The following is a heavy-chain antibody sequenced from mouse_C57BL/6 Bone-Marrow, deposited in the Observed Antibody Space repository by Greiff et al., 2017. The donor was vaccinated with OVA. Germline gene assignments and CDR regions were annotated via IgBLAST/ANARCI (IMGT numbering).Heavy chain of an antibody. D-gene: IGHD2-1*01. CDR1: GYTFTSYG. J-gene: IGHJ4*01. Sequence: QVQLKESGAELARPGASVKLSCKASGYTFTSYGISWVKQRTGQGLEWIGEIYPRSGNTYYNEKFKGKATLTADKSSSTAYMELRSLTSEDSAVYFCAKKGDGNYLYYYAMDYWGQGTSVTVSS. CDR3: AKKGDGNYLYYYAMDY. CDR2: IYPRSGNT. V-gene: IGHV1-81*01.